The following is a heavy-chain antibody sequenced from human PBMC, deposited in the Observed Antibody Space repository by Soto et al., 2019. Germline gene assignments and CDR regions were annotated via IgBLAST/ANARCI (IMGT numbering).Heavy chain of an antibody. Sequence: ASVKVSCKASGYTFTGYYMHWVRPAPGQGLEWMGWINPNSGGTNYAQKFQGWVTMTRDTSISTAYMELSRLRSDDTAVYYCARVDNWNLHYYGMDVWGQGTTVTVSS. CDR1: GYTFTGYY. V-gene: IGHV1-2*04. J-gene: IGHJ6*02. CDR2: INPNSGGT. D-gene: IGHD1-7*01. CDR3: ARVDNWNLHYYGMDV.